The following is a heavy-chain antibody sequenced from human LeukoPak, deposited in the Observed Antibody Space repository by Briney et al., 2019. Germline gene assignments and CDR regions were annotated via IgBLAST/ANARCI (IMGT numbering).Heavy chain of an antibody. V-gene: IGHV6-1*01. CDR2: TYYRSQQWYS. CDR1: GDSVSSNGAA. J-gene: IGHJ4*02. Sequence: SQTLSLTCAISGDSVSSNGAAWDWIRHSPSRGLEWLGRTYYRSQQWYSDYAPSVKGRMTINADTSQNQFSLHLNSVTPEDTAVYYCGRETDFGVVTNWGQGTLVTVSS. D-gene: IGHD3-3*01. CDR3: GRETDFGVVTN.